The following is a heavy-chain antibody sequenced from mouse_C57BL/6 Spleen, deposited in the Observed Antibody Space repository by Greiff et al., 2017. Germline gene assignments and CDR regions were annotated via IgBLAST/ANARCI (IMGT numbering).Heavy chain of an antibody. V-gene: IGHV14-3*01. J-gene: IGHJ3*01. CDR1: GFNINNTY. D-gene: IGHD3-2*01. CDR3: ARETDLATWAY. CDR2: IDPANGNT. Sequence: VQLQQPVAELVRPGASVKLSCTASGFNINNTYMHWVKQRPEQGLEWIGRIDPANGNTNYAPKFQGKATITADTSSNTAYLQLSSLTSEDTAIYYCARETDLATWAYWGQGTLVTVSA.